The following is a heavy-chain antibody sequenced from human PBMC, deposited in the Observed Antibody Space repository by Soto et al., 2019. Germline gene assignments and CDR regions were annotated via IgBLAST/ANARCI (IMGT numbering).Heavy chain of an antibody. D-gene: IGHD3-3*01. J-gene: IGHJ6*02. CDR2: ISGSGGST. CDR1: GFTFSSYA. V-gene: IGHV3-23*01. Sequence: GGSLRLSCAASGFTFSSYAMSWVRQAPGKGLEWVSAISGSGGSTYYADSVMGRFTISRDNSKNTLYLQMNSLRAEDTAVYYCAKDGYDFWSGYYTYYYYGMDVWGQGTTVTVSS. CDR3: AKDGYDFWSGYYTYYYYGMDV.